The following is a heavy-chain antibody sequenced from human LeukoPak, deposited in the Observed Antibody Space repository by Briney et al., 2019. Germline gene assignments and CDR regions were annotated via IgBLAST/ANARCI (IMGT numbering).Heavy chain of an antibody. D-gene: IGHD3-10*01. Sequence: TGGSLRLSCAASGFTFSSYSMNWVRQAPGKGLEWVSSISSSSSYIYYADSVKGRFTISRDNAKNSLYPQMNSLRAEDTAVYYCARTYYSGSGPPGYWGQGTLVTVSS. CDR1: GFTFSSYS. CDR3: ARTYYSGSGPPGY. CDR2: ISSSSSYI. V-gene: IGHV3-21*01. J-gene: IGHJ4*02.